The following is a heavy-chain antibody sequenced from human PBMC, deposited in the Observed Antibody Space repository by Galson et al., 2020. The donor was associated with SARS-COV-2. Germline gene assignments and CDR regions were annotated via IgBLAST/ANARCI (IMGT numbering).Heavy chain of an antibody. Sequence: GESLKISCAASGFTVKTNYMSWVRQAPGKGLEWVSIIYSGGTTYHADSVKGRSTISRDNSKNMVYLQMNSLRVEDTAVYYCASCVAAVAANPAFDIWGQGTMVTVSS. CDR3: ASCVAAVAANPAFDI. CDR1: GFTVKTNY. V-gene: IGHV3-66*01. J-gene: IGHJ3*02. D-gene: IGHD2-15*01. CDR2: IYSGGTT.